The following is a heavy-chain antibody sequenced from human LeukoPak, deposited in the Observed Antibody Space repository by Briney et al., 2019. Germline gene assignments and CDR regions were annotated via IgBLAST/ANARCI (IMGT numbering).Heavy chain of an antibody. CDR2: IYHSGST. J-gene: IGHJ4*02. CDR1: GGSVSSNNYQ. V-gene: IGHV4-61*01. Sequence: SETLSLTCSVSGGSVSSNNYQWNWIRQPPGKGLEWIGDIYHSGSTNYNPSLKSRVTISVDTSKNQFSLKLSSVTAADTAVYYCARRLVGQTFDYWGQGTLVTVSS. CDR3: ARRLVGQTFDY. D-gene: IGHD3-10*01.